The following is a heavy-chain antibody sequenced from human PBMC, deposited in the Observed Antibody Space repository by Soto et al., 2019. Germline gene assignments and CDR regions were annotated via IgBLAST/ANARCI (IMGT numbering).Heavy chain of an antibody. CDR3: AKAPYSGYEIDY. D-gene: IGHD5-12*01. J-gene: IGHJ4*02. Sequence: QVQLVESGGGVVQPGRSLRLSCAASGFTFSSYGMHWVRQAPGKGLEWVAVISYDGSNKYYADSVKGRFTTSRDNAKNTLYLQMNSLRAEDTAVYYCAKAPYSGYEIDYWGQGTLVTVSS. CDR1: GFTFSSYG. V-gene: IGHV3-30*18. CDR2: ISYDGSNK.